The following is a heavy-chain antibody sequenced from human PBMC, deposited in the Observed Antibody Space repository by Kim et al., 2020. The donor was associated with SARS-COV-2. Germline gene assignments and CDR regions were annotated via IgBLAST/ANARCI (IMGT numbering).Heavy chain of an antibody. CDR2: T. CDR3: ARAMGVTTINY. D-gene: IGHD3-10*01. J-gene: IGHJ4*02. V-gene: IGHV4-59*01. Sequence: TNYTPSLKSRVTISVDTSKNQFSLKLSSVTAADTAVYYCARAMGVTTINYWGQGTLVTVSS.